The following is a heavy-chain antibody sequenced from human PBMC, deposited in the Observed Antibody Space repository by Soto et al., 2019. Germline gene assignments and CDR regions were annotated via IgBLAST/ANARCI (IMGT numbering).Heavy chain of an antibody. D-gene: IGHD2-15*01. Sequence: GGSLRLSCAASGFTFSSYGMHWVRQAPGKGLEWVAVIWYDGSNKYYADSVKGRFTISRDNSKNTLYLQMNSLRAEDTAVYYCARDACSGGSCYPYYYYYMDVWGKGTTVTVSS. J-gene: IGHJ6*03. CDR2: IWYDGSNK. V-gene: IGHV3-33*01. CDR3: ARDACSGGSCYPYYYYYMDV. CDR1: GFTFSSYG.